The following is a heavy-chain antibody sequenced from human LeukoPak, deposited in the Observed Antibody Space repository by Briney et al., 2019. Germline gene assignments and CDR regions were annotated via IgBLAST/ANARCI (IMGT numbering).Heavy chain of an antibody. D-gene: IGHD3-3*01. CDR3: ARQDTIFGVVISYFFDY. V-gene: IGHV4-39*01. J-gene: IGHJ4*02. CDR2: IHHSGST. CDR1: GGSINSITSY. Sequence: PSETLSLTCTVSGGSINSITSYWGWIRQAPGKGLEWIGSIHHSGSTYYNPSLKSRVTISVDTSKNQFSLKLSSVTAADTAVYYCARQDTIFGVVISYFFDYWGQGTLVSVSS.